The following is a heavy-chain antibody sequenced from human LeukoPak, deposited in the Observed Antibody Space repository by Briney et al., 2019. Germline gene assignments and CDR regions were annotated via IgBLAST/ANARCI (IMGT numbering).Heavy chain of an antibody. Sequence: PGGSLXLSCAASGFGFSSHSMNWVRQAPGKGXEWVSSISSSDTYIYYADSVKGRFTISRDNARNSLYLQMNSLRAEDTAVYYCARDVSGSSSWVRFDYWGQGTLVTVSS. CDR1: GFGFSSHS. J-gene: IGHJ4*02. D-gene: IGHD6-13*01. CDR3: ARDVSGSSSWVRFDY. V-gene: IGHV3-21*01. CDR2: ISSSDTYI.